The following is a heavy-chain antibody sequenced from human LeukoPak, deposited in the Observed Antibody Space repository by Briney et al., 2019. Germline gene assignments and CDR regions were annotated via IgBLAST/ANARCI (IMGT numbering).Heavy chain of an antibody. CDR1: GYSFTSYW. CDR3: ARISSWPPRGWYFDY. Sequence: GESLKISCKGSGYSFTSYWIGWVRPMPGKGLEWMGIIYPGDSDTRYSPSFQGQVTISADKSISTAYLQWSSREASDTAMYYCARISSWPPRGWYFDYWGQGTLVTVSS. CDR2: IYPGDSDT. D-gene: IGHD6-13*01. V-gene: IGHV5-51*01. J-gene: IGHJ4*02.